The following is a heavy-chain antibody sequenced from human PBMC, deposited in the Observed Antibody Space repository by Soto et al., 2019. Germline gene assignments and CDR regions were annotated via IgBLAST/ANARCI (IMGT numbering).Heavy chain of an antibody. D-gene: IGHD6-13*01. CDR1: GFTFSNAW. J-gene: IGHJ6*02. V-gene: IGHV3-15*01. CDR3: TTDRGKQQRGYYYYYGMDV. Sequence: PGGSLRLSCAASGFTFSNAWMSWVRQAPGKGLEWVGRIKSKTDGGTTDYAAPVKGRFTISRDDSKNTLYLQMNSLKTEDTAVYYCTTDRGKQQRGYYYYYGMDVWGQGTTVTVSS. CDR2: IKSKTDGGTT.